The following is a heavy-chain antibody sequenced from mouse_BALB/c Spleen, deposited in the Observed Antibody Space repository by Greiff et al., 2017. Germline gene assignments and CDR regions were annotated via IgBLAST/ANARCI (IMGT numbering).Heavy chain of an antibody. V-gene: IGHV5-4*02. J-gene: IGHJ3*01. CDR3: ARGAPWFAY. CDR1: GFTFSDYY. Sequence: EVQRVESGGGLVKPGGSLKLSCAASGFTFSDYYMYWVRQTPEQRLEWVATISDGGSYTYYPDSVKGRFTISRDNAKNNLYLQMSSLKSEDTAMYYCARGAPWFAYWGQGTLVTVSA. CDR2: ISDGGSYT.